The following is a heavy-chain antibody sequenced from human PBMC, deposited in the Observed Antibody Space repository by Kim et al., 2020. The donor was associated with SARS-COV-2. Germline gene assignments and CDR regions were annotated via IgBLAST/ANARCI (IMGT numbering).Heavy chain of an antibody. CDR2: ST. CDR3: ARCPTLALDY. J-gene: IGHJ4*02. Sequence: STYYADSVKGRFTISSDNSKNTLYLQMNSLRAEDTAVYYCARCPTLALDYWGQGTLVTVSS. V-gene: IGHV3-53*01. D-gene: IGHD1-1*01.